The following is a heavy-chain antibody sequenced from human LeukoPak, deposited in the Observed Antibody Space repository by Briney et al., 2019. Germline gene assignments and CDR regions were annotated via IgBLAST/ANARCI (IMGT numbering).Heavy chain of an antibody. V-gene: IGHV1-18*01. D-gene: IGHD3-10*01. CDR3: ARLDYYGSGSYYVPFGY. CDR1: GYTFTSYG. J-gene: IGHJ4*02. Sequence: ASVKVSCKASGYTFTSYGISWVRQAPGQGLEWMGWISAYNGNTNYAQKLQGRVTMTTDTSTSTAYMELRSLRSDDTAVYYCARLDYYGSGSYYVPFGYWGQGTLVTVSS. CDR2: ISAYNGNT.